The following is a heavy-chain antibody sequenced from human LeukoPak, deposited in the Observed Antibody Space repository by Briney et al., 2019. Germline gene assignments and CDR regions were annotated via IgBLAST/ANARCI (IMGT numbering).Heavy chain of an antibody. CDR1: GGFFNTYA. CDR2: IIPMFGTT. Sequence: GASVKVSCKASGGFFNTYAISWVRQAPGQGLDWMGGIIPMFGTTNYAQKLQGRVTMTTDTSTSTAYMELRSLRSDDTAVYYCARVDNDSSSWYGFYYYYYMDVWGKGTTVTVSS. CDR3: ARVDNDSSSWYGFYYYYYMDV. J-gene: IGHJ6*03. D-gene: IGHD6-13*01. V-gene: IGHV1-69*05.